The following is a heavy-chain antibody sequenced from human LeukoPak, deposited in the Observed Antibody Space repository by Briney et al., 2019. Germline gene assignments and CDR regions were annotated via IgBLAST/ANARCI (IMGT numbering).Heavy chain of an antibody. CDR3: AAVMHDAFDI. V-gene: IGHV4-61*08. Sequence: PSETLSLTCTVSGGSVSSGGYYWSWIRQPPGKGLEWIGYNYYSGSTNYNPSLKSRVTISRDTSKNQFSLNLSSVVAADTAVYYCAAVMHDAFDIWGQGRMVTVSS. CDR2: NYYSGST. J-gene: IGHJ3*02. D-gene: IGHD2-21*01. CDR1: GGSVSSGGYY.